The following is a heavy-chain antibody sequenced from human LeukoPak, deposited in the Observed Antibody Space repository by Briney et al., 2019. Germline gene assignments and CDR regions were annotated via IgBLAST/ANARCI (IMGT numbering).Heavy chain of an antibody. CDR2: IKQDGSEK. J-gene: IGHJ4*02. D-gene: IGHD6-13*01. CDR1: GFTFSSYW. V-gene: IGHV3-7*01. Sequence: PGGXXRLSCAASGFTFSSYWMSWVRQAPGKGLEWVANIKQDGSEKYYVDSVKGRFTISRDNAKNSLYLQMNSLRAEDTAVYYCARVGSSSWHQTVYFDYWGQGTLVTVSS. CDR3: ARVGSSSWHQTVYFDY.